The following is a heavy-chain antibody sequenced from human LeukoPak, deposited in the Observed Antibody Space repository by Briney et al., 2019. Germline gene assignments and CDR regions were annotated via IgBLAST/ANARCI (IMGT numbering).Heavy chain of an antibody. CDR1: GFTFSSYA. V-gene: IGHV3-23*01. J-gene: IGHJ4*02. CDR2: ITGSGGST. CDR3: PKGMISSSVFDY. Sequence: GGSLRLSCAASGFTFSSYAMSWVRQAPGRGLEWVSAITGSGGSTYYADSVKGRFTISRDNSKNTLYLQMNSLRAEDTAVYYCPKGMISSSVFDYWGQGTLVTVSS. D-gene: IGHD6-6*01.